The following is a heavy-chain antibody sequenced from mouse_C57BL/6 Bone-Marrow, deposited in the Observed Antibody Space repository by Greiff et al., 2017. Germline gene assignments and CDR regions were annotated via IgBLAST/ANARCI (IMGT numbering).Heavy chain of an antibody. CDR2: ISNGGGST. V-gene: IGHV5-12*01. J-gene: IGHJ4*01. CDR1: GFTFSDYY. Sequence: EVKLVESGGGLVQPGGSLKLSCAASGFTFSDYYMYWVRQTPEKRLEWVAYISNGGGSTYYPDTVKGRFTISRDNAKNTLYLQMGRLKSEDTAMYYCARHDGYSSMDYWGQGTSVTVAS. CDR3: ARHDGYSSMDY.